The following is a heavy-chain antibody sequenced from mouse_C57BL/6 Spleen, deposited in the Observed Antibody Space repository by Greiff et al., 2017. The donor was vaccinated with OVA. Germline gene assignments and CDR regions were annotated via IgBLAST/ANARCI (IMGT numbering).Heavy chain of an antibody. CDR1: GFTFSDYG. V-gene: IGHV5-17*01. D-gene: IGHD6-5*01. CDR3: GRRAYHYYAMDY. Sequence: EVQGVESGGGLVKPGGSLKLSCAASGFTFSDYGMHWVRQAPEKGLEWVAYISSGSSTIYYADTVKGRFTISRDNAKNTLFLQKTSLRSEDTTTYYCGRRAYHYYAMDYWGQGTSVTVSS. CDR2: ISSGSSTI. J-gene: IGHJ4*01.